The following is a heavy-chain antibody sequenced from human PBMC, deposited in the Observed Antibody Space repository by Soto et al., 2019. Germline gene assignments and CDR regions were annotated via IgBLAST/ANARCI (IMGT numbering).Heavy chain of an antibody. J-gene: IGHJ4*02. CDR2: VIPIFGTA. D-gene: IGHD5-12*01. Sequence: QVQLVQSGAEVKKPGSSVKVSCKASVGTFRSYAISWVRQVPGQGLESMGGVIPIFGTANYAQKVQGRLTITADESTSTAYMELISLRSEDTAVYYFARPQMATIYWGQGNLVNVS. CDR1: VGTFRSYA. CDR3: ARPQMATIY. V-gene: IGHV1-69*12.